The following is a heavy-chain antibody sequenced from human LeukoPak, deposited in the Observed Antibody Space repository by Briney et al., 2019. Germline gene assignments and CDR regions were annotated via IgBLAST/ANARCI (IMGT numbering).Heavy chain of an antibody. D-gene: IGHD2-8*01. J-gene: IGHJ5*02. CDR2: INPNSGGT. Sequence: ASVKVSCKASGYTFTTDYIHWMRQAPGQGLEWMGWINPNSGGTNYTQKFQGRVTMTRDTSISTAYMELSRLRSDDTAVYYCTRGEYCTTSIGCWFDPWGQGTLVTVSS. CDR1: GYTFTTDY. CDR3: TRGEYCTTSIGCWFDP. V-gene: IGHV1-2*02.